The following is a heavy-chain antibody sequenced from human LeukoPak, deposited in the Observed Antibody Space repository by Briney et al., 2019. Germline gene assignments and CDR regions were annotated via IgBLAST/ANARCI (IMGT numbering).Heavy chain of an antibody. CDR3: ARETPYGIWYFDL. CDR2: IYYCGST. Sequence: SETLSLTCTVSGGSISSYYWSWIRQPPGTGLEWIGYIYYCGSTNYNPSLKSRVTISVDTSKNQFSLKLSSVTAADTAVYYCARETPYGIWYFDLWGRGTLVTVSS. D-gene: IGHD1-14*01. V-gene: IGHV4-59*01. CDR1: GGSISSYY. J-gene: IGHJ2*01.